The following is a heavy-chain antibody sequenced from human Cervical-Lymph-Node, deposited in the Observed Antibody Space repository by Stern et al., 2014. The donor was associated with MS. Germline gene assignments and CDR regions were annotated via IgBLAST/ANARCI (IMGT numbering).Heavy chain of an antibody. CDR3: AKGGGYYGSGTQFDY. V-gene: IGHV3-23*01. Sequence: EVQLLESGGGLVQPGGSLRLSCAASGFTFSSYAMSWVRQAPGKGLEWVSTISGSGGSTYYADSVNGRVTISRDNSKNTLYLQMNSLRAEDTAVYYCAKGGGYYGSGTQFDYWGQGTLVTVSS. J-gene: IGHJ4*02. CDR2: ISGSGGST. D-gene: IGHD3-10*01. CDR1: GFTFSSYA.